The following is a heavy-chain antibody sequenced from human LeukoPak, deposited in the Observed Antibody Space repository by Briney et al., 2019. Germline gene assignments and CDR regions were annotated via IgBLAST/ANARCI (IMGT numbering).Heavy chain of an antibody. CDR3: ARDPSTAMVPFDY. V-gene: IGHV3-11*01. CDR1: GFTFSDYY. J-gene: IGHJ4*02. Sequence: GGSLRLSCAASGFTFSDYYMSWIRQAPGKGLEWVSYISSSGSTIYYADSVKGRFTISRDNAKNSLYLQMNSLRAEDTAVYYCARDPSTAMVPFDYWGQGTLVTVSS. CDR2: ISSSGSTI. D-gene: IGHD5-18*01.